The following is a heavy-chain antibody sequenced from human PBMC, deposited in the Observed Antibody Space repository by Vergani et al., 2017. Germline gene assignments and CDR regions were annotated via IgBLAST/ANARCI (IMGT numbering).Heavy chain of an antibody. Sequence: QVQLQESGPGLVKPSQTLSLTCTVSGGSISSGSYYWSWIRQPAGKGLEWIGRIYTSGSTNYNPSLNSRVTISVDTSKNQFSLKLSSVTAADTAVYYCARDRRVGARDGMDVWGQGTTVTVSS. CDR2: IYTSGST. D-gene: IGHD1-26*01. CDR3: ARDRRVGARDGMDV. V-gene: IGHV4-61*02. J-gene: IGHJ6*02. CDR1: GGSISSGSYY.